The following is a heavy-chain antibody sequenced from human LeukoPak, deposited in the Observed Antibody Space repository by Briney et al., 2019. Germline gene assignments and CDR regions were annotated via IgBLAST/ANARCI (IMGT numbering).Heavy chain of an antibody. CDR2: IKQDGSEK. CDR3: ARGGQGYFDWLFDY. D-gene: IGHD3-9*01. V-gene: IGHV3-7*01. Sequence: NIKQDGSEKYYVDSVKGRFTISRDNAKNSLYLQMNSLRAEDTAVYYCARGGQGYFDWLFDYWGQGTLXT. J-gene: IGHJ4*02.